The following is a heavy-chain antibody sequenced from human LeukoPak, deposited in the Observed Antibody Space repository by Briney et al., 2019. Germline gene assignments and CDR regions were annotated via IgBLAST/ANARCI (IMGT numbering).Heavy chain of an antibody. Sequence: KPSETLSLTCTVSGASMSSHYWTWIRQPPGKGLEWIGYVYYSGSTNYNPALKSRITISADTSKNQFSLRLSSVTAADTAVYYCARGPSFSGYVNYWGQGTLVTVSS. V-gene: IGHV4-59*11. CDR2: VYYSGST. CDR1: GASMSSHY. J-gene: IGHJ4*02. CDR3: ARGPSFSGYVNY. D-gene: IGHD5-12*01.